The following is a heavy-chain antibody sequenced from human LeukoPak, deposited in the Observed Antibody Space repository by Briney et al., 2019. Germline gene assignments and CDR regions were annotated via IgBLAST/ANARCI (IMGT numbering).Heavy chain of an antibody. CDR3: TRDFSSRD. D-gene: IGHD3-3*01. Sequence: GGSLRLSCAASGFTFSTYWMTWVRQAPGKGLEWVANIKQDGSQKYYVDSVKGRFTISRDNAKNSLYLQVNSLRAEDTAIYYCTRDFSSRDWGQGTLVTVSS. V-gene: IGHV3-7*01. CDR2: IKQDGSQK. J-gene: IGHJ4*02. CDR1: GFTFSTYW.